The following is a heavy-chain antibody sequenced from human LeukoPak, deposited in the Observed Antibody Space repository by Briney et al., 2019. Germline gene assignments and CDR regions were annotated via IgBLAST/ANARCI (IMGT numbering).Heavy chain of an antibody. CDR2: ISNSGDST. V-gene: IGHV3-23*01. Sequence: PGGSLRLSCAASGFSFSSHAMSWVRQAPGKGLEGVSAISNSGDSTYYADSVKGRFTISRDNSKNTLYLQMNSLRADDTAVYYCAKDYGSYRGGPWGQGILVTVSS. D-gene: IGHD1-26*01. CDR3: AKDYGSYRGGP. J-gene: IGHJ5*02. CDR1: GFSFSSHA.